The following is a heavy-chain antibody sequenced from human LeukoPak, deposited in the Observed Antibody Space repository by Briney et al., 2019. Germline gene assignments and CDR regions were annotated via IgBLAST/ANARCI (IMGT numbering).Heavy chain of an antibody. V-gene: IGHV3-23*01. CDR3: ARDPNGDYIGAFDM. CDR2: IRGGGGSA. D-gene: IGHD4-17*01. CDR1: GFTFSAHA. J-gene: IGHJ3*02. Sequence: TGGSLKLSCTASGFTFSAHAMMWVRQAPGEGPGLVSAIRGGGGSAFYADSVKGRFTISRDNSEYTLFLQMNSLRVEDTAVYYCARDPNGDYIGAFDMWGPGTMVTVSS.